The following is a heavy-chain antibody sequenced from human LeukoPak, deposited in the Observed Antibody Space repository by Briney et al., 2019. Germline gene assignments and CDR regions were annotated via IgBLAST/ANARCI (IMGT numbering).Heavy chain of an antibody. Sequence: PGGSLRLSCAASGFTFSSYGMHWVRQAPGKGLEWVAFIRYDGSKKYYADSMKGRFTISRDNSKNTLYLQMNSLRAEDTAVYYCAKVPGVLISTRGAFDIWGQGTMVTASS. CDR1: GFTFSSYG. V-gene: IGHV3-30*02. J-gene: IGHJ3*02. CDR3: AKVPGVLISTRGAFDI. D-gene: IGHD2-15*01. CDR2: IRYDGSKK.